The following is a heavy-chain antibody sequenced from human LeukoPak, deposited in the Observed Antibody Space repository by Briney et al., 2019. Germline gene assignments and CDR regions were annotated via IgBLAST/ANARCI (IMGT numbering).Heavy chain of an antibody. Sequence: GASVKVSCKASGYTFTRYYMHWVRQAPGHGREWMGRIKPNSGGTNYAQKFQGRVTMTRETSISTAYMELSRLRSDDTAVYYCATLEQGGYRDYYFDYWGEGTLVTVSS. D-gene: IGHD5-18*01. J-gene: IGHJ4*02. CDR3: ATLEQGGYRDYYFDY. CDR1: GYTFTRYY. CDR2: IKPNSGGT. V-gene: IGHV1-2*06.